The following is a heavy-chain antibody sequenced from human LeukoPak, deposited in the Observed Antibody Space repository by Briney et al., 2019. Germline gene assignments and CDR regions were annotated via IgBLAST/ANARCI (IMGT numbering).Heavy chain of an antibody. D-gene: IGHD5/OR15-5a*01. CDR3: ARNRVFTYWYFDL. Sequence: SETLSLTCTVSGGSISNYYWSWIRQPPGKGLEWTGYIYYSGSINYNPSLRSRVTMSIDTSKNQFSLKLSSVTAADTAVYFCARNRVFTYWYFDLWGRGTLVTVSS. V-gene: IGHV4-59*01. J-gene: IGHJ2*01. CDR2: IYYSGSI. CDR1: GGSISNYY.